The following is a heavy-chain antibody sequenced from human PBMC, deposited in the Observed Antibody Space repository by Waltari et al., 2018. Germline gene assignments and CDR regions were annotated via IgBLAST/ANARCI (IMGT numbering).Heavy chain of an antibody. CDR2: ILPILGIA. J-gene: IGHJ4*02. CDR3: ALTPNDTARVTTYFDY. D-gene: IGHD5-18*01. CDR1: GVTFSIYT. Sequence: QVQLVHSGSAVKKPGSSVKVSCKASGVTFSIYTILWVRQAPGQGLEWMGRILPILGIANNAKKVQGRVTITADKSTSTAYMERSSRRSEDTDVDYCALTPNDTARVTTYFDYWGQGTLVTVSS. V-gene: IGHV1-69*02.